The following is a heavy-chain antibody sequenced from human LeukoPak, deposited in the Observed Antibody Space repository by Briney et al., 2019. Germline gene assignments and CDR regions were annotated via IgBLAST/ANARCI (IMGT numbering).Heavy chain of an antibody. CDR1: GFTFSSYS. V-gene: IGHV3-48*02. Sequence: GGSLRLSCVGSGFTFSSYSVNWVRQAPGKGLEWISYTSGGSSGIYYADSVKGRFTISRDNAKNSLYLQMNSLRDEDTAVYYCARDRVVGPTRTFDDWGQGTLVTVSS. CDR3: ARDRVVGPTRTFDD. D-gene: IGHD1-26*01. CDR2: TSGGSSGI. J-gene: IGHJ4*02.